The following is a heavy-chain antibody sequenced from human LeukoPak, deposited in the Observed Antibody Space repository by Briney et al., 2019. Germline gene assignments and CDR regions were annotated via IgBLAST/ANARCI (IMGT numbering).Heavy chain of an antibody. CDR2: IYPSHSDT. D-gene: IGHD4-11*01. Sequence: GAALEICYKGAGYSFTSYWIGWGRPMAGKGEGWIVIIYPSHSDTRYSPSFQGQVTISAHKSISTAYLQWSSLKPSDTAMYYCARHTDGYFDYWGQGTLVTVSS. V-gene: IGHV5-51*01. J-gene: IGHJ4*02. CDR1: GYSFTSYW. CDR3: ARHTDGYFDY.